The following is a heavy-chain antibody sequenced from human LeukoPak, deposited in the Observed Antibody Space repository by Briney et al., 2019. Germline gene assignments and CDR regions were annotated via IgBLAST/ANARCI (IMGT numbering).Heavy chain of an antibody. Sequence: GASVKVSCKASGYTFTSYYMHWVRQAPGQGLEWMGIINPTYGSTTYAQKFQGRVTMTRDTSTSTVYMELSSLRSEDTAVYYCAREIRETPNYFDQWGQGTLVTVSS. CDR2: INPTYGST. V-gene: IGHV1-46*01. CDR1: GYTFTSYY. D-gene: IGHD4-23*01. CDR3: AREIRETPNYFDQ. J-gene: IGHJ4*02.